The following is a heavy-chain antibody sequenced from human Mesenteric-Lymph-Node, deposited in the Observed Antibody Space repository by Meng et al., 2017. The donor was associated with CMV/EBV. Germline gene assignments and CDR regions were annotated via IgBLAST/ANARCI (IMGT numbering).Heavy chain of an antibody. CDR2: INYSGGFT. J-gene: IGHJ6*02. Sequence: GGSLRLSCAASGFTFSDYGMSWVRQAPGKGLEWVSSINYSGGFTYYANSVKGRFSISRDNSKNTLYLQMGSLRAEDMAVYYCARAVVVPAAIYYYYYGMDVWGQGTTVTVSS. D-gene: IGHD2-2*01. CDR3: ARAVVVPAAIYYYYYGMDV. CDR1: GFTFSDYG. V-gene: IGHV3-23*01.